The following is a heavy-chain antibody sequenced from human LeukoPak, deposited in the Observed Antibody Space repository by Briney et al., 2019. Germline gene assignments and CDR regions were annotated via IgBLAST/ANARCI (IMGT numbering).Heavy chain of an antibody. CDR2: ISYDGSNK. V-gene: IGHV3-30*04. D-gene: IGHD3-22*01. CDR1: GFTFSSYA. CDR3: ARSGSDSSGYYCLGY. Sequence: GGSLRLSCAASGFTFSSYAMHWVRQAPGKGLEWVAVISYDGSNKYYADSVKGRFTISRDNSKNTLYLQMNSLRAEDTAVYYCARSGSDSSGYYCLGYWGQGTLVTVSS. J-gene: IGHJ4*02.